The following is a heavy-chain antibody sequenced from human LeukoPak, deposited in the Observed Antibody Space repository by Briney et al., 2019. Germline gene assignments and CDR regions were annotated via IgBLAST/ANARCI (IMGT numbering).Heavy chain of an antibody. J-gene: IGHJ4*02. CDR1: GGSISSSSYY. CDR3: AGMGEYDILTGYTDY. V-gene: IGHV4-39*01. CDR2: IYYTGST. Sequence: PSETLSLTCTVSGGSISSSSYYWGWIRQPPGKGLEWIGSIYYTGSTYYNPSLKSRVTISVDTSKNQFSLNLSSVTAADTAVYYCAGMGEYDILTGYTDYWGQGTLVTVSS. D-gene: IGHD3-9*01.